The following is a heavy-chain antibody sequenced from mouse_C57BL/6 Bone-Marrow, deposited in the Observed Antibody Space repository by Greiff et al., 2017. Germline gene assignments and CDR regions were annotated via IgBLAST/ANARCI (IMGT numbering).Heavy chain of an antibody. D-gene: IGHD2-4*01. J-gene: IGHJ2*01. Sequence: QVQLQQPGAELVKPGASVKLSCKASGYTFTSYWMHWVKQRPGQGLEWIGMIHPNSGSTNYNEKFKSKATLTVDKSSSTAYMQLSSLTSEDSAVYYCARLPYYDYDGLDYWGQGTTLTVSS. CDR2: IHPNSGST. CDR3: ARLPYYDYDGLDY. V-gene: IGHV1-64*01. CDR1: GYTFTSYW.